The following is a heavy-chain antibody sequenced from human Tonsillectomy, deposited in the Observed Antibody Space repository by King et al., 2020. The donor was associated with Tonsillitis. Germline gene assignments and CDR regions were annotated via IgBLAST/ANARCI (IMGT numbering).Heavy chain of an antibody. J-gene: IGHJ2*01. CDR2: ISGSGGTT. CDR3: AKEPCGGSSGGNCPLDR. D-gene: IGHD2-21*01. Sequence: VQLVESGGGLVQPGGSLRLSCAASGFTFSSYAMSWVRQAPGKGLEWVSDISGSGGTTYYADSVKGWFTISRDNSTTTLYLQMNSLRDEETAVYYCAKEPCGGSSGGNCPLDRWGRGTLVTVS. CDR1: GFTFSSYA. V-gene: IGHV3-23*04.